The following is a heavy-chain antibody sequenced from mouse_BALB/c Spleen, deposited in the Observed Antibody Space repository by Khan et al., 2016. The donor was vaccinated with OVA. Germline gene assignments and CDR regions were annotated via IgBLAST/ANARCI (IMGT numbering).Heavy chain of an antibody. Sequence: QVQLKESGPGLVAPSQSLSITCTISGFSLTNYGVHWVRQPPGKGLEWLVVIWHDGSTTYNSALKSRLTISKDNSKSQVFLKMRSLQTDDTAIYFCARQPYYHYNIMDYWGQGTSVTVSS. J-gene: IGHJ4*01. CDR1: GFSLTNYG. CDR2: IWHDGST. CDR3: ARQPYYHYNIMDY. V-gene: IGHV2-6-1*01. D-gene: IGHD2-10*01.